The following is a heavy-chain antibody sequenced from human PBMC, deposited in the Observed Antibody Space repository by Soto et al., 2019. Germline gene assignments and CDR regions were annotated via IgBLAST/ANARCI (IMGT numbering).Heavy chain of an antibody. Sequence: QLQLQESGPGLVKPSETLSLTCTVSGGSISSSSYYWGWIRQPPGKGLEWIGTIYYSGSTYYNPSXEXLVTXSVXTXKXXXXXXXXXVTXXXTXXXXXXXXXXXXXXXYXGQGTLVTVSS. CDR2: IYYSGST. CDR1: GGSISSSSYY. V-gene: IGHV4-39*01. J-gene: IGHJ4*02. CDR3: XXXXXXXXXXY.